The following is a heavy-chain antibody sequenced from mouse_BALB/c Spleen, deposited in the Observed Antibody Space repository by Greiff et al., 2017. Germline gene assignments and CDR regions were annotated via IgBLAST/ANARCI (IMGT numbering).Heavy chain of an antibody. CDR2: ISDGGSYT. J-gene: IGHJ2*01. Sequence: EVQLVESGGGLVKPGGSLKLSCAASGFTFSDYYMYWVRQTPEKRLEWVATISDGGSYTYYPDSVKGRFTISRDNAKNNLYLQMSSLKSEDTAMYYCARGGYYGSRDYWGQGTTLTVSS. D-gene: IGHD1-1*01. V-gene: IGHV5-4*02. CDR3: ARGGYYGSRDY. CDR1: GFTFSDYY.